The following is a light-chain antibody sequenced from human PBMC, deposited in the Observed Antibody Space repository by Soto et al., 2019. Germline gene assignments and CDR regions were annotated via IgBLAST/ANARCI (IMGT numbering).Light chain of an antibody. CDR1: QSVSSSY. V-gene: IGKV3-20*01. CDR3: QQYGSSPLT. Sequence: EIVLTQSPGTLSLSPGERATLSCRASQSVSSSYLGWYQQKPGQAPRLLIYGASSRATGIPDRFSGSGSGTDFTVTISRLEPEDCAVYFCQQYGSSPLTFGGGTKVEIK. J-gene: IGKJ4*01. CDR2: GAS.